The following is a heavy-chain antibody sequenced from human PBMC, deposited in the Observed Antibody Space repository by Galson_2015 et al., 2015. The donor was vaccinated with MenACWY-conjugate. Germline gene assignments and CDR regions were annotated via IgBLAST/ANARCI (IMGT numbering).Heavy chain of an antibody. CDR3: ARDDDFWSGYPPNDAFDI. CDR1: GGSISSGSYY. Sequence: TLSLTCTVSGGSISSGSYYRSWIRQPAGKGLEWIGRIYTSGSTNYNPSLKSRVTISVDTSKNQFSLKLSSVTAADTAVYYCARDDDFWSGYPPNDAFDIWGQGTMVTVSS. CDR2: IYTSGST. J-gene: IGHJ3*02. V-gene: IGHV4-61*02. D-gene: IGHD3-3*01.